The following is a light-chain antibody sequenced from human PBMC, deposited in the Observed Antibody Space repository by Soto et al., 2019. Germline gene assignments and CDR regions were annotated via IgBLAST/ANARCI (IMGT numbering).Light chain of an antibody. CDR1: SSDVGGYNY. V-gene: IGLV2-14*01. Sequence: QSALTQPASVSGSPGQSITISCTGTSSDVGGYNYVCWYQQHPGKAPKLMIYEVSNRPSGVSNRFSGSKSGNTASLTISGLQAEDEADYYCSSYTSSSTLFGGGTKLPVL. J-gene: IGLJ2*01. CDR3: SSYTSSSTL. CDR2: EVS.